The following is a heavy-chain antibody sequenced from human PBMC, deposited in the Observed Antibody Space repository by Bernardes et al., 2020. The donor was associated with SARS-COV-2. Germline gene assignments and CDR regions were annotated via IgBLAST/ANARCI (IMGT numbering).Heavy chain of an antibody. CDR3: AIDRGFRYFDL. J-gene: IGHJ2*01. Sequence: SEPLSLTCTVSGGPLTNYYWSWIRQSPGKGLEWIGYISTTGSTNYNPPHKSRVTISLDTSKNQVSLNLTSVTAADTAVYFCAIDRGFRYFDLWGRGTLVTVSS. V-gene: IGHV4-4*08. D-gene: IGHD3-10*01. CDR2: ISTTGST. CDR1: GGPLTNYY.